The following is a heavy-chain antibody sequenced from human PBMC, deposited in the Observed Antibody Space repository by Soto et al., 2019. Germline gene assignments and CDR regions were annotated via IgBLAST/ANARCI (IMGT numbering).Heavy chain of an antibody. CDR2: ISYRGST. V-gene: IGHV4-31*03. Sequence: QVQLQESGPGLVKPSQTLSLTCTVSGDSISSGGYYWSWIRQHPGKGLEWIGYISYRGSTYYNPSLKSRVTISVDTSNNQISLRLNSVTAADTAVYSCARGVHYYDRSGYYSEGGYYFDYWGQGTLVTVSS. CDR1: GDSISSGGYY. J-gene: IGHJ4*02. CDR3: ARGVHYYDRSGYYSEGGYYFDY. D-gene: IGHD3-22*01.